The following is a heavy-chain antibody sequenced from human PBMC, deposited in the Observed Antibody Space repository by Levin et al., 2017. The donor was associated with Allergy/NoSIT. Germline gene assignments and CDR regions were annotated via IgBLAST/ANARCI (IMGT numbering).Heavy chain of an antibody. CDR3: AIEYSSSSRAFDI. CDR1: GFTFDDYA. Sequence: SLKISCAASGFTFDDYAMHWVRQAPGKGLEWVSGISWNSGSIGYADSVKGRFTISRDNAKNSLYLQMNSLRAEDTALYYCAIEYSSSSRAFDIWGQGTMVTVSS. D-gene: IGHD6-6*01. V-gene: IGHV3-9*01. CDR2: ISWNSGSI. J-gene: IGHJ3*02.